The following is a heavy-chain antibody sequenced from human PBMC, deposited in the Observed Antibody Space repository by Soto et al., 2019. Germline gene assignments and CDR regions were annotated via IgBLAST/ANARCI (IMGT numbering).Heavy chain of an antibody. Sequence: GGSLRLSCAASGFTFSSYAMSWVRQAPGKGLEWVSAISGSGGSTYYADSVKGRFTISRDNSKNTLYLQMNSLRAEDTAVYYCAKEQTTVTPLYYYYYYMDVWGKGTTVTVSS. CDR1: GFTFSSYA. V-gene: IGHV3-23*01. CDR2: ISGSGGST. D-gene: IGHD4-4*01. J-gene: IGHJ6*03. CDR3: AKEQTTVTPLYYYYYYMDV.